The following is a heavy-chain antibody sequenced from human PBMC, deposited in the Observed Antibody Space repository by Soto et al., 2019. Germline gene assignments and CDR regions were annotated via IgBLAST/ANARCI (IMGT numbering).Heavy chain of an antibody. D-gene: IGHD3-10*01. V-gene: IGHV1-8*01. Sequence: ASVKVSCKASGYTFTSYGINWVRQATGQGLEWMGWMSPNTGKIGYAQKFQGRITMTRNTSISTAYMELSSLKSEDTAVYYCARGLSGEPIRDPWGQGTLVTVSS. CDR3: ARGLSGEPIRDP. CDR1: GYTFTSYG. CDR2: MSPNTGKI. J-gene: IGHJ5*02.